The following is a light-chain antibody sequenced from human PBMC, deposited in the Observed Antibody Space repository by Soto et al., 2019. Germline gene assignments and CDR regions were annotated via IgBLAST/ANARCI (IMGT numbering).Light chain of an antibody. V-gene: IGLV2-11*01. J-gene: IGLJ1*01. CDR3: CPYAGSYYYV. CDR2: DVS. CDR1: SNDVGGYDY. Sequence: QSVLTQPSSVSGSPGQSVTISCTGTSNDVGGYDYVSWYQQHPGKAPKLIIYDVSKRPSGVPDRFSGSKSGNTASLTISGLQAEDEADYYCCPYAGSYYYVFGTGTKVTVL.